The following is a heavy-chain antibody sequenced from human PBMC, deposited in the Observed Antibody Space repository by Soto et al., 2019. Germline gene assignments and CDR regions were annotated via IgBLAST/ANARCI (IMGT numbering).Heavy chain of an antibody. D-gene: IGHD6-6*01. CDR1: GGSISSSSYY. CDR3: ARQGGISSSSAPFDY. Sequence: SETLSLTCTVSGGSISSSSYYWGWIRQPPGKGLEWIGSIYYSGSTYYNPSLKSRVTISVDTSKNQFSLKLSSVTAADTAVYYCARQGGISSSSAPFDYWGQGTLVTVSS. V-gene: IGHV4-39*01. J-gene: IGHJ4*02. CDR2: IYYSGST.